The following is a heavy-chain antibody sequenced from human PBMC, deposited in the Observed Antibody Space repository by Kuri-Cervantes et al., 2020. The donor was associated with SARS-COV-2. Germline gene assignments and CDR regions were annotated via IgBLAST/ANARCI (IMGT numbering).Heavy chain of an antibody. CDR1: HFTFSSYA. J-gene: IGHJ6*02. CDR2: ISYDGNNK. Sequence: GGSLRLSCAASHFTFSSYAFHWVRQAPGQGLEWVAAISYDGNNKYFADSVRGRFTVSRDNSKNTLYLEMDGLRPEDTAVYYCARDMRRATIFGVVIKDYYYGMDVWGQGTTVTVSS. CDR3: ARDMRRATIFGVVIKDYYYGMDV. D-gene: IGHD3-3*01. V-gene: IGHV3-30*04.